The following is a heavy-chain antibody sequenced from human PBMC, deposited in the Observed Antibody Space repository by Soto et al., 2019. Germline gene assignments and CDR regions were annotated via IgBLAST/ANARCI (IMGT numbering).Heavy chain of an antibody. J-gene: IGHJ4*02. V-gene: IGHV3-21*01. CDR2: IASSRSYI. CDR3: TTSPRWGFFDS. D-gene: IGHD3-16*01. Sequence: PGGSLRLSCAASEFIFSTYTMNWVRQAPGKGLEWVSSIASSRSYIYYADSVKGRFTISRDNAKNSLYLQMNSLRAEDTAVYYCTTSPRWGFFDSWGQGTLVTVSS. CDR1: EFIFSTYT.